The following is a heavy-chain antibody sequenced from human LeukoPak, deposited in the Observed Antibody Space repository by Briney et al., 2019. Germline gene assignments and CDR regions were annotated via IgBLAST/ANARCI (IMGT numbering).Heavy chain of an antibody. CDR1: GFTFSSYW. V-gene: IGHV3-7*01. Sequence: GGSLRLSCAASGFTFSSYWMSWVRQAPGKGLEWVANIKYDGSEKYYVDYVKGRFTISRDNAENSLYLQMNSLRAEDTAVYYCARIVAYCGGDCYSSDYFDYWGQGTLVTVSS. D-gene: IGHD2-21*02. J-gene: IGHJ4*02. CDR3: ARIVAYCGGDCYSSDYFDY. CDR2: IKYDGSEK.